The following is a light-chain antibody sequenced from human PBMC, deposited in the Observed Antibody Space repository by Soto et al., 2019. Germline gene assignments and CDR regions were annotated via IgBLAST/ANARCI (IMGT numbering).Light chain of an antibody. J-gene: IGLJ2*01. CDR1: NIGSQT. CDR3: QVGKA. CDR2: DDS. V-gene: IGLV3-21*02. Sequence: SYELAQPPSVSVAPGQTASITCGGDNIGSQTVHWYQQKAGQAPVLVVYDDSDRPSGIPERLSGSKSGDTATLTISGVEAGDEADYFCQVGKAFGGGTKVTVL.